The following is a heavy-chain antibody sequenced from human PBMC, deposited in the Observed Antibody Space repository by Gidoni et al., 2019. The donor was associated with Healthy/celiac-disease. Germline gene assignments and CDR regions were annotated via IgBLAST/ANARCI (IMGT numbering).Heavy chain of an antibody. CDR3: AREGGYCSSTSCYMRGYYYYGMDV. D-gene: IGHD2-2*02. Sequence: QVQLVQSGAEVTKPGASVKVSCQASGYPFTSYGLSWVRQAPGQGLEWMVWISAYNGNTNYAQKLQGRVTMTTDTSTSTAYMELRSLRSDDTAVYYCAREGGYCSSTSCYMRGYYYYGMDVWGQGTTVTVSS. CDR1: GYPFTSYG. J-gene: IGHJ6*02. V-gene: IGHV1-18*01. CDR2: ISAYNGNT.